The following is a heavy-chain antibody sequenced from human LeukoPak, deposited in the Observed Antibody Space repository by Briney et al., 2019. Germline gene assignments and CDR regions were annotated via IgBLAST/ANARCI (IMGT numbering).Heavy chain of an antibody. CDR2: ISGSGGST. V-gene: IGHV3-23*01. CDR1: GFTFSSYA. Sequence: GGSLRLSCAASGFTFSSYAMSWVRQAPETGLEWVSAISGSGGSTYYADSVKGRFTISRDNSKNTLYLQMNSLRAEDTAVYYCAKFEYADSYGFSYWGQGTLVTVSS. D-gene: IGHD5-18*01. J-gene: IGHJ4*02. CDR3: AKFEYADSYGFSY.